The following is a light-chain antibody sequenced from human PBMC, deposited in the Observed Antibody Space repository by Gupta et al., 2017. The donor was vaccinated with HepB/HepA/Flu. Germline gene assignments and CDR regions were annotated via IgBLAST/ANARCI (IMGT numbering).Light chain of an antibody. CDR2: AAA. CDR3: HQSYSSYWT. J-gene: IGKJ1*01. CDR1: QSSSSY. Sequence: DIQLPQTPSSLSASVGDRVTITCRASQSSSSYLKWYQQKPGKAPKLLIYAAASLQSGVPSRFIGSGSCTEVIPIISSRQPDDVSTYYCHQSYSSYWTFGQGTKVEIK. V-gene: IGKV1-39*01.